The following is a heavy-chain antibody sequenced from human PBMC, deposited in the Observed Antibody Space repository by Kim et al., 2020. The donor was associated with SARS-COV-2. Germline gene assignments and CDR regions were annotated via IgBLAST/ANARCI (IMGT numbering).Heavy chain of an antibody. V-gene: IGHV3-15*01. J-gene: IGHJ5*02. CDR1: GFTFSNAW. Sequence: GGSLRLSCAASGFTFSNAWMSWVRQAPGKGLEWVGRIKSKADGGTTDYAAPVKGRFTISRDDSKNTLYLQMNSLKTEDTAVYYCTTERVVVAATLLEGFDPWGQGTLVTVSS. CDR2: IKSKADGGTT. D-gene: IGHD2-15*01. CDR3: TTERVVVAATLLEGFDP.